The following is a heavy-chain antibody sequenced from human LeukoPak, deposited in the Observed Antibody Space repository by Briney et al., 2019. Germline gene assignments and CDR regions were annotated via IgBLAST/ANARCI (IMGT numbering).Heavy chain of an antibody. CDR1: GGSISSSSYY. D-gene: IGHD3-10*02. J-gene: IGHJ4*02. V-gene: IGHV4-39*01. CDR2: IYYSGST. CDR3: ARLKMFGEPSPNFDY. Sequence: PSETLSLTCTVSGGSISSSSYYWGWIRQPPGKGLEWIGSIYYSGSTYYNPSLKSRVTISVDTSKNQFSLKLSSVTAADTAVYYCARLKMFGEPSPNFDYWGQGTLVTVSS.